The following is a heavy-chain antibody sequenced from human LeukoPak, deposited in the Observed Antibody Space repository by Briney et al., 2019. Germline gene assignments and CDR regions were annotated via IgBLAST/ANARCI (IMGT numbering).Heavy chain of an antibody. Sequence: GGSLRLSCAASGFTFSSYSMNWVRQAPGKGLEWVSSISSSSSYIYYADSVKGRFTISRDNAKNSLYLQMNSLRAEDTAVYYCARVEDTIFEVVIIFDYYYGMDVWGQGTTVTVSS. J-gene: IGHJ6*02. D-gene: IGHD3-3*01. V-gene: IGHV3-21*01. CDR3: ARVEDTIFEVVIIFDYYYGMDV. CDR2: ISSSSSYI. CDR1: GFTFSSYS.